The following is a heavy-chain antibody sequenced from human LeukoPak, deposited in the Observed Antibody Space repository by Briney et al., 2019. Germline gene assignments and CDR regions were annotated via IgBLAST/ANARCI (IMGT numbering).Heavy chain of an antibody. CDR1: GFTFSDYA. Sequence: TGGSLRLSCAASGFTFSDYAMHWVRQAPGKGLERVALTSDDGSDKYYLDSVKGRFSISRDNSKNTLYLQMNGLTTEDTAVYFCAKAMPRGVIRTHYFDSWGQGTLVTVSS. J-gene: IGHJ4*02. CDR2: TSDDGSDK. V-gene: IGHV3-30*18. CDR3: AKAMPRGVIRTHYFDS. D-gene: IGHD3-10*01.